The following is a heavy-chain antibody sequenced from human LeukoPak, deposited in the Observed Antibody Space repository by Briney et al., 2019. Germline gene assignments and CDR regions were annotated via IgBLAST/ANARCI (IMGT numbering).Heavy chain of an antibody. J-gene: IGHJ4*02. CDR2: ISYDGSNK. CDR3: ARGYWSYYHGGFDY. V-gene: IGHV3-30-3*01. Sequence: GGSLRLSCAASGFTFSSYAMHWVRQAPGKGLEWVAAISYDGSNKSYADSVKARFTISRDNSNNTLYLQMNSLRAEDTAVYYCARGYWSYYHGGFDYWGQGTLVTVSS. CDR1: GFTFSSYA. D-gene: IGHD3-10*01.